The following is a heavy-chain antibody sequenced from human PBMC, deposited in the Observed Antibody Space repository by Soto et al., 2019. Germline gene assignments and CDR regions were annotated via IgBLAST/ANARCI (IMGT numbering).Heavy chain of an antibody. CDR3: ARRTVTTEIKIYYGMDV. Sequence: QVQLVQSGAEVKKPGASVKVSCKASGYTFTSYGISWVRQAPGQGLEWMGWISAYNGNTNYAQKLQGRVTMTTDTSTSTAYMELRSLRSDDTAVYYCARRTVTTEIKIYYGMDVWGQGTTVTVSS. D-gene: IGHD4-17*01. V-gene: IGHV1-18*01. J-gene: IGHJ6*02. CDR1: GYTFTSYG. CDR2: ISAYNGNT.